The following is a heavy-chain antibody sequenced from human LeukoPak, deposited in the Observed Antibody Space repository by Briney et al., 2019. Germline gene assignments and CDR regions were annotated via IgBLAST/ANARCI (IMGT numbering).Heavy chain of an antibody. J-gene: IGHJ4*02. Sequence: GGSLRLSCAASGFTFSSYGMHWVRQAPGKGLEWVAFIRYDGSNKYYADSVKGRFTISRDNSKNTLYLQMNSLRAEDTAVYYCAKDRRPYDFWSGLNYWGQGTLVTVSS. CDR1: GFTFSSYG. V-gene: IGHV3-30*02. CDR3: AKDRRPYDFWSGLNY. CDR2: IRYDGSNK. D-gene: IGHD3-3*01.